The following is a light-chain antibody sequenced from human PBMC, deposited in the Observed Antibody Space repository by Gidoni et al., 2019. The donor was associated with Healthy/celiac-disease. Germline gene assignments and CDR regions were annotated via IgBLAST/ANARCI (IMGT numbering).Light chain of an antibody. J-gene: IGKJ5*01. Sequence: DIQMTQSPSTLSASVGDRVTITCRASQSISSWLAWYQQKQGKAPKLLSYKASSLESGVPSRFSGSGSGTEFTLTISSLQPDDFATYYCQQYYSYSVTFGQGTRLEIK. CDR1: QSISSW. CDR2: KAS. V-gene: IGKV1-5*03. CDR3: QQYYSYSVT.